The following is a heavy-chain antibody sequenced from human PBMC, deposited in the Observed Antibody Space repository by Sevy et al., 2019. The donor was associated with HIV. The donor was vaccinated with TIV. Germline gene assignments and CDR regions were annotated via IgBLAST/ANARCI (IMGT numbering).Heavy chain of an antibody. CDR3: ARGRAMIDF. J-gene: IGHJ4*02. Sequence: SETLSLTCSVSGVSISEYHWNWIRQSAGNRLEWIGRISSSGNSGYNSSFKSRVTISLDTSKNQFSLKLRSATVADTAFDFYARGRAMIDFWGQGIMVTVSS. CDR1: GVSISEYH. CDR2: ISSSGNS. V-gene: IGHV4-4*07.